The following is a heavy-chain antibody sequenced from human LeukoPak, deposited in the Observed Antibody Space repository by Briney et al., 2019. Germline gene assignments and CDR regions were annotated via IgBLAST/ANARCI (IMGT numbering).Heavy chain of an antibody. D-gene: IGHD3-22*01. Sequence: GGSLRLSCAASVFTFSNAWMSWVREAPWKGREWVVRIKSKTDGGTTAYAAPVKDRFTISRDDSKNTLYLQMNSLKTEDTAVYYCTTGCVGLPQRTEYYYDSSGYYYDFDYWGQGTLVTVSS. V-gene: IGHV3-15*01. CDR3: TTGCVGLPQRTEYYYDSSGYYYDFDY. CDR2: IKSKTDGGTT. CDR1: VFTFSNAW. J-gene: IGHJ4*02.